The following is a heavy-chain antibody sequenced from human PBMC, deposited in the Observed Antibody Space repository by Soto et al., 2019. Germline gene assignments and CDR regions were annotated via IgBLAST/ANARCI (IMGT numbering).Heavy chain of an antibody. V-gene: IGHV3-21*01. CDR3: ARGYDSSNPDY. D-gene: IGHD3-22*01. CDR1: GFTFSIYS. CDR2: ISSSTSYI. J-gene: IGHJ4*02. Sequence: EVQLVESGGGLVKPGGSLRLSCVASGFTFSIYSMNWVRQAPGKGLEWVSSISSSTSYIYYTDSVKGRFTISRANAENALYLQMNSMRAEDTAVYYCARGYDSSNPDYWGQGALVTVSS.